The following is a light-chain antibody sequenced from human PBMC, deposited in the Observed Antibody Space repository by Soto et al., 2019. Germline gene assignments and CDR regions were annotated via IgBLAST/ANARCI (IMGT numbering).Light chain of an antibody. J-gene: IGLJ2*01. CDR2: DVS. Sequence: QSALTQPASVSGSPGQSITISCTGTSSDVGGYNYVSWYQQHPGKAPKLMIYDVSNWPSGVSNRFSGSKSGNTASLTISGLQAEDEADYYCSSYTGTSAPVVFGGGTKVTVL. CDR3: SSYTGTSAPVV. V-gene: IGLV2-14*01. CDR1: SSDVGGYNY.